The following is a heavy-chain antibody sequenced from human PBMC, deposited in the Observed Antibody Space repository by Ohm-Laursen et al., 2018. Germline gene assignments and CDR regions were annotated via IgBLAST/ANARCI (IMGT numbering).Heavy chain of an antibody. CDR2: IFDSGST. D-gene: IGHD2-2*01. CDR3: ASRNCSYTSCYPQFDY. J-gene: IGHJ4*02. V-gene: IGHV4-59*12. CDR1: GGSLSSYY. Sequence: SETLSLTCSVSGGSLSSYYWSWIRQPPGSRLEWIGNIFDSGSTNYNPSLKSRVAISVDTSKNQFSLKLSSVTAADTAVYYCASRNCSYTSCYPQFDYWGQGTLVTVSS.